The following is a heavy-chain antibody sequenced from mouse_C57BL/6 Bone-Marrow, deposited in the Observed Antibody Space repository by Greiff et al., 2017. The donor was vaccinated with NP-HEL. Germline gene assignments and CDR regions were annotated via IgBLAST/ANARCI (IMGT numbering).Heavy chain of an antibody. CDR3: AREGIYYYGSSCWYFDV. Sequence: VQLQQPGAELVKPGASVKLSCKASGYTFTSYWMQWVKQRPGQGLEWIGEIAPSDSYTNYNKKFKGKATLTVDTSSSTAYMQLSSLTSGDSSVYYCAREGIYYYGSSCWYFDVWGTGTTVTVSS. CDR2: IAPSDSYT. CDR1: GYTFTSYW. D-gene: IGHD1-1*01. V-gene: IGHV1-50*01. J-gene: IGHJ1*03.